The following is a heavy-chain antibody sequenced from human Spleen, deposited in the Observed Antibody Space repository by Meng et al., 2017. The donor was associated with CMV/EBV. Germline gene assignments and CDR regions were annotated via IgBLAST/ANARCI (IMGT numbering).Heavy chain of an antibody. J-gene: IGHJ6*02. CDR2: IKHDGSEK. Sequence: GESLKISCAASGFTLSSHWMTWVRQAPGKGLEWVASIKHDGSEKRYVDSVTGRFTISRDNAKNSLYLQMSSLRAEDTAVYYCARDQDSPFEDSYYGMDVWGQGTTVTVSS. CDR1: GFTLSSHW. V-gene: IGHV3-7*01. D-gene: IGHD3/OR15-3a*01. CDR3: ARDQDSPFEDSYYGMDV.